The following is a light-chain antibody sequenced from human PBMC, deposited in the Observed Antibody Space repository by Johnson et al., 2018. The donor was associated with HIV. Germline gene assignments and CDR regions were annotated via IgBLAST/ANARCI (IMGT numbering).Light chain of an antibody. CDR3: GTWDSSRRIYV. CDR2: YNN. V-gene: IGLV1-51*01. CDR1: SSNIGNNY. Sequence: QAVLTQPPSVSAAPGQKVTISCSGSSSNIGNNYVSWYQQLPGTAPKLLIYYNNKRPSGIPDRFSGSKSGTSATLGITGLQTGDEADYYCGTWDSSRRIYVFGIGTKVTVL. J-gene: IGLJ1*01.